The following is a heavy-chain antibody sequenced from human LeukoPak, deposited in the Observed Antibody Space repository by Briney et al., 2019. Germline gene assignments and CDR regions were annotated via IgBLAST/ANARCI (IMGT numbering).Heavy chain of an antibody. CDR2: INQDGTEK. Sequence: GGSLRLSCAASGFSFTTYWMSWVRQAPGKGLEWVASINQDGTEKYYVDSVKGRFTISRDNAKNSLYLQMNSLRAEDTALYYCAKAPGYDFWSGYLDYWGQGTLVTVSS. D-gene: IGHD3-3*01. CDR3: AKAPGYDFWSGYLDY. V-gene: IGHV3-7*03. J-gene: IGHJ4*02. CDR1: GFSFTTYW.